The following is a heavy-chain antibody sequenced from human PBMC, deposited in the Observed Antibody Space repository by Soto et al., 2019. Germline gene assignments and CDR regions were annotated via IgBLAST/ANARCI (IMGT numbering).Heavy chain of an antibody. V-gene: IGHV3-48*02. D-gene: IGHD2-2*02. Sequence: DVELVQSGGGLVQPGGSLRLSCAISGFSVSDSSMSWVRQAPGKGLEWIAFISGGATAIYYAASLKGRFTVSSDTANNSVSLQMSSLRDEDTAVYYCTKPHGYNGNYSPFWGQGTQVTVSS. CDR1: GFSVSDSS. J-gene: IGHJ4*02. CDR2: ISGGATAI. CDR3: TKPHGYNGNYSPF.